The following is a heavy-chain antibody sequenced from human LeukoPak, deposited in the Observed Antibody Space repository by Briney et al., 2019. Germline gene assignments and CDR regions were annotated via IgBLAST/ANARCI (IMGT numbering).Heavy chain of an antibody. Sequence: GGSLRLSCAASGFTFSSYAMSWVRQAPGKGLEWVSAISGSGGSTYYADSVKGRFTISRDNSKNTLYLQMNSLRAEDTAVYYCAKDTLKYCSSTSCPKTPPVYWGQGTLVTVSS. CDR2: ISGSGGST. D-gene: IGHD2-2*01. CDR1: GFTFSSYA. J-gene: IGHJ4*02. V-gene: IGHV3-23*01. CDR3: AKDTLKYCSSTSCPKTPPVY.